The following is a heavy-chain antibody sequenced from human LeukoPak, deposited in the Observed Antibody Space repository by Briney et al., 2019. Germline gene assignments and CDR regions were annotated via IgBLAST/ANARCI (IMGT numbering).Heavy chain of an antibody. CDR3: ARWVGPSSGYYMGAFDI. D-gene: IGHD3-22*01. CDR1: GGSISSGSYY. V-gene: IGHV4-61*02. J-gene: IGHJ3*02. CDR2: IYTSGST. Sequence: SQTLSLTCTVSGGSISSGSYYWSWIRQPAGKVLEWIGRIYTSGSTNYNPTLKSRVTISVDTSKNQSSLKLSSVTAADTAVYYCARWVGPSSGYYMGAFDIWGQGTMVTVSS.